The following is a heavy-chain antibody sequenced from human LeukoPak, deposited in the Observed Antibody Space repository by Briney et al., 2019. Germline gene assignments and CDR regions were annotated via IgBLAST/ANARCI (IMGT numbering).Heavy chain of an antibody. CDR1: GFTFSSYA. Sequence: GGSLRLSCAASGFTFSSYAMSWVRQAPGKGLEWVSAISGSGGSTYYADSVKGRFTISRDNSKNTLYLQMNSLRAEDTAVYYCAKLNHDYVWGSYRHWFDPWGQGTLVTVSS. CDR3: AKLNHDYVWGSYRHWFDP. D-gene: IGHD3-16*02. CDR2: ISGSGGST. J-gene: IGHJ5*02. V-gene: IGHV3-23*01.